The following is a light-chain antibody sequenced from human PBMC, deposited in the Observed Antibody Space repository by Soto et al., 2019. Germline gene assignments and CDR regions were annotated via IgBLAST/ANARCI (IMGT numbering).Light chain of an antibody. J-gene: IGLJ2*01. V-gene: IGLV2-23*01. Sequence: QSALTQPASVSGSPGQSITISCTGNRSDVGTYNLVSWYQQHPGKVPKLIIYEGTERPSGVSDRFSGSKSANAASLTISGLQAEDEADYYCCSNVVGRANVLFGGGTKVTVL. CDR1: RSDVGTYNL. CDR2: EGT. CDR3: CSNVVGRANVL.